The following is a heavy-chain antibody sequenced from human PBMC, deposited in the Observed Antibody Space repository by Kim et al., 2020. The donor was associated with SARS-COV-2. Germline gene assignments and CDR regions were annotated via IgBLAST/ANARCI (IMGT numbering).Heavy chain of an antibody. J-gene: IGHJ2*01. CDR1: GYTFSDFA. Sequence: ASVKVSCKASGYTFSDFAIHWVRQAPGQRPEWMGWINDGNGNTKYSQKFQGRVIFTRDTSANTAYMELRSLISEDTAVYYCVRSRVGGSDHWYFYLWGRGTLVTVSS. D-gene: IGHD3-16*01. V-gene: IGHV1-3*01. CDR3: VRSRVGGSDHWYFYL. CDR2: INDGNGNT.